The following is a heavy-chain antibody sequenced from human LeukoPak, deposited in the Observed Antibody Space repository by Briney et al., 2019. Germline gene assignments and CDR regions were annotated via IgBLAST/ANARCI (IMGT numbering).Heavy chain of an antibody. D-gene: IGHD5-18*01. CDR3: ARGVYSSGYYYYYYMDV. CDR2: IFINGST. Sequence: PSETLSLTCSVSGGSTRSFSWSWIRQPAGKGPEWIGRIFINGSTDYNPSLKSRVTMSVDTSKNQFSLKLTSVTAADTAVYFCARGVYSSGYYYYYYMDVWGKGTTVTVSS. J-gene: IGHJ6*03. V-gene: IGHV4-4*07. CDR1: GGSTRSFS.